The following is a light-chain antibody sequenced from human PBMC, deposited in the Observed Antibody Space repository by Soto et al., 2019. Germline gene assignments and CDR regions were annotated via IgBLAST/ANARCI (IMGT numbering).Light chain of an antibody. Sequence: QSVLTQPPSASGSPGQSVTISCTGTSSDIGGYNYVSWYQHHPGKAPKLMIYEVTKRPSGVPDRFSGSKSGNTASLTVSGLQAEDEADYYCSSYGGSNNLVFGAGTQLTVL. J-gene: IGLJ2*01. CDR3: SSYGGSNNLV. V-gene: IGLV2-8*01. CDR1: SSDIGGYNY. CDR2: EVT.